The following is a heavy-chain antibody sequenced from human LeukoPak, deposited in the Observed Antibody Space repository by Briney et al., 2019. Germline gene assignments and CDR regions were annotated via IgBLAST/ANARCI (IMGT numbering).Heavy chain of an antibody. V-gene: IGHV3-30*02. J-gene: IGHJ4*02. CDR2: IRYDGSSK. Sequence: GGSLRLSCAASGFTFSSYGMHWVRQAPGKGLEWVAFIRYDGSSKYYADSVKGRFTISRDNSKNTLYLQMNSLRAEDTAVYYCAKGVYCSSTSCYRYGDYTFDYWGQGTLVTVSS. D-gene: IGHD2-2*01. CDR3: AKGVYCSSTSCYRYGDYTFDY. CDR1: GFTFSSYG.